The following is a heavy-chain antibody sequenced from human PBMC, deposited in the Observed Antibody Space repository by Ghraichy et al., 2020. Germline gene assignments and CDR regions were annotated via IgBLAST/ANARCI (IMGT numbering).Heavy chain of an antibody. J-gene: IGHJ5*02. CDR3: ATEGQYCSGGSCYPNWFDP. D-gene: IGHD2-15*01. CDR2: FDPEDGET. Sequence: ASVKVSCKVSGYTLTELSMHWVRQAPGKGLEWMGGFDPEDGETIYAQKFQGRVTMTEDTSTDTAYMELSSLRSEDTAVYYCATEGQYCSGGSCYPNWFDPWGQGTLVTVSS. V-gene: IGHV1-24*01. CDR1: GYTLTELS.